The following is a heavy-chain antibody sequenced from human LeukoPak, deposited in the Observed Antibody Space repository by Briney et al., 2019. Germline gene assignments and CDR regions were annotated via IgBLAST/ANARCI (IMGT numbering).Heavy chain of an antibody. J-gene: IGHJ5*02. D-gene: IGHD3-10*01. CDR1: GYTFTSYG. V-gene: IGHV1-46*01. Sequence: ASVKVSCKASGYTFTSYGISWVRQAPGQGLEWMGIINPSGGSTSYAQKFQGRVTMTRDTSTSTVYMELSSLRSEDTAVYYCARAGRDMVRGVKKNNWFDPWGQGTLVTVSS. CDR3: ARAGRDMVRGVKKNNWFDP. CDR2: INPSGGST.